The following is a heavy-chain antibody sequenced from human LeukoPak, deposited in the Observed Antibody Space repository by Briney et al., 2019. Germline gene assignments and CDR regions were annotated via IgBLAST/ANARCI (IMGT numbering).Heavy chain of an antibody. CDR1: GFTVRSNY. Sequence: PGGSLRLSCAASGFTVRSNYMSWVRQAPGKGLEWVSVIYSGGTTYYADSVKGRFTTSRDNSENTLYLQMNSLRVDDTAVYYCTTGRRYSSGWFYFDDWGQGTLVTVSS. D-gene: IGHD6-19*01. CDR2: IYSGGTT. V-gene: IGHV3-53*01. J-gene: IGHJ4*02. CDR3: TTGRRYSSGWFYFDD.